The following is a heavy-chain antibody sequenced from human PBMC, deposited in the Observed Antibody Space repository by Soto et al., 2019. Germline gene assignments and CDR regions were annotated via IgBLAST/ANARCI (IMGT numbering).Heavy chain of an antibody. CDR2: IKQDGSEK. J-gene: IGHJ6*02. D-gene: IGHD3-3*01. CDR1: GFTFSSYW. V-gene: IGHV3-7*03. Sequence: ESGGGLVQPGGSLRLSCAASGFTFSSYWMSWVRQAPGKGLEWVANIKQDGSEKYYVDSVKGRFTISRDNAKNSLYLQMNSLRAEDTAVYYCAREGYDFWSCMDVWGQGTTVTVSS. CDR3: AREGYDFWSCMDV.